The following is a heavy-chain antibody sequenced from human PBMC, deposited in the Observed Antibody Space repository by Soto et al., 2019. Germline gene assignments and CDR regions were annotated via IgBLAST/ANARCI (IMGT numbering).Heavy chain of an antibody. J-gene: IGHJ4*02. CDR2: IRGSGAST. Sequence: EVQLLESGGGLVQPGGSLRLSCAASGFTFSSYAMNWVRQAPGKGLEWVSGIRGSGASTYYADSVKCRFTISRDNSTNTVYLQMNSLRAEDTAVYYCAKDLSGDGYYYFDYWGRGTLVTVSS. CDR1: GFTFSSYA. V-gene: IGHV3-23*01. CDR3: AKDLSGDGYYYFDY. D-gene: IGHD3-22*01.